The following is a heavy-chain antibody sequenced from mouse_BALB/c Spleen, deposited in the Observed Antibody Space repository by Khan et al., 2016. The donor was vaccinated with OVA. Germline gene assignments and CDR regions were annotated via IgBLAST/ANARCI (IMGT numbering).Heavy chain of an antibody. CDR3: ASGRSSGPAWFTY. CDR1: GYSITSGYF. D-gene: IGHD3-1*01. J-gene: IGHJ3*01. Sequence: EVQLQESGPGLVKPSQSLSLTCSVTGYSITSGYFWNWIRQFQGNKLEWMGYIRYDGDSNYNPSLQNRISITRDTYKNRFLLTLHYMIPTDTATYSGASGRSSGPAWFTYWGQGTLVTVSA. V-gene: IGHV3-6*02. CDR2: IRYDGDS.